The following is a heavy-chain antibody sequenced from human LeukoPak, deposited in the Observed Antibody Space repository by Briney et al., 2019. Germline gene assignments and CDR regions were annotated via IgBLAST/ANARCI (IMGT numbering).Heavy chain of an antibody. CDR1: GGSISSSSYY. D-gene: IGHD3-22*01. J-gene: IGHJ5*02. Sequence: SETLSLTCTVSGGSISSSSYYWGWIRQPLGKGLEWIGSIYYSESTYYNPSLKSRVTISVDTSKNQFSLKLSSVTAADTAVYYCATKEYYDSSGYSSLGWFDPWGQGTLVTVSS. V-gene: IGHV4-39*01. CDR2: IYYSEST. CDR3: ATKEYYDSSGYSSLGWFDP.